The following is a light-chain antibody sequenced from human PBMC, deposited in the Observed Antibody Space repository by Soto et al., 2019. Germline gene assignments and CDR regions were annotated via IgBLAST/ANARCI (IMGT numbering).Light chain of an antibody. Sequence: IVLTQSPGTLSLSPGERATLSCRASQSLTSSLAWYQQKPGQSPRLLIYGASSRATDIPDRFSGSGSGTGFTLTITRLEPEDFAVYYCQQYGSSPPTFGQGTKVEIK. CDR1: QSLTSS. CDR2: GAS. J-gene: IGKJ1*01. CDR3: QQYGSSPPT. V-gene: IGKV3-20*01.